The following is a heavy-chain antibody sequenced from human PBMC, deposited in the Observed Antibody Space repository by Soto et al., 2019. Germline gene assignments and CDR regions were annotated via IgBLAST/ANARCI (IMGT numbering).Heavy chain of an antibody. CDR1: GFTFSSYG. Sequence: QVQLVESGGGVVQPGRSLRLSCAASGFTFSSYGMHWVRQAPGKGLEWVAVISYDGSNKYYADSVKGRFTISRDNSKNTLYLQMNSLRAEDTAVYYCAKDILAYGPYDYWGQGTLVTVSS. CDR3: AKDILAYGPYDY. CDR2: ISYDGSNK. J-gene: IGHJ4*02. D-gene: IGHD2-21*01. V-gene: IGHV3-30*18.